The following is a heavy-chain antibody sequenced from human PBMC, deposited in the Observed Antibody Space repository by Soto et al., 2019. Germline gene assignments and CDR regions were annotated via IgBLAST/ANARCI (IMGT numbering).Heavy chain of an antibody. Sequence: WPSVKVSCKASGGSFGDYAFSWVRQAPGQGLEWMGGIIPISGTRNYAQKFRGRVTITADKSTTTVYMELSSLRSEDTAVYYCTRSGDFWSGYDYYGMDIWGQGTTVTVSS. CDR3: TRSGDFWSGYDYYGMDI. V-gene: IGHV1-69*06. J-gene: IGHJ6*02. CDR1: GGSFGDYA. D-gene: IGHD3-3*01. CDR2: IIPISGTR.